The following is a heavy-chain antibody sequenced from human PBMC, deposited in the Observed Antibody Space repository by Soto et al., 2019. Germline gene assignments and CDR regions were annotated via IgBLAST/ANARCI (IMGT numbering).Heavy chain of an antibody. CDR2: ISGYNANT. D-gene: IGHD3-16*01. CDR1: GYSFTRYG. J-gene: IGHJ6*02. V-gene: IGHV1-18*01. CDR3: ARMGDVPYYYGLDV. Sequence: ASVKVSCKASGYSFTRYGISWVRQAPGQGLEWMGWISGYNANTNYPENLQGRVTMTTDTSTSTAYMEVRNLISDDTAVYYCARMGDVPYYYGLDVWGQ.